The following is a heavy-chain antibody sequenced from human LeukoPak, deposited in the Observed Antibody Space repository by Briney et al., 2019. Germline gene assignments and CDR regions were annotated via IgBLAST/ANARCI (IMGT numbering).Heavy chain of an antibody. CDR3: ARARDYGGVRGGLFDY. V-gene: IGHV4-61*02. CDR1: GGSISSGSYY. D-gene: IGHD3-10*01. Sequence: PSQTLSLTCTVSGGSISSGSYYWNWIRQPAGKGLEWIGRIYTSGSTNYNPSLKSRVTISVDTSKNQFSLKLSSVTAADTAVYYCARARDYGGVRGGLFDYWGQGTLVTVSS. CDR2: IYTSGST. J-gene: IGHJ4*02.